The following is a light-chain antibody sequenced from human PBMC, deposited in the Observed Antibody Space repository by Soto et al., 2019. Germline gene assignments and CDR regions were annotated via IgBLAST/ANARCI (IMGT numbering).Light chain of an antibody. Sequence: QSVLTQPPSVSAAPGQKVTISCSGSSSNIMYNYVAWYQQLPGTAPKLVIYDNDKRPSGIPDRFSGSKSGTSATLAITGLQTGDEADYYCGTWDSNLSAGVFGGGTKVTVL. CDR3: GTWDSNLSAGV. V-gene: IGLV1-51*01. CDR2: DND. CDR1: SSNIMYNY. J-gene: IGLJ2*01.